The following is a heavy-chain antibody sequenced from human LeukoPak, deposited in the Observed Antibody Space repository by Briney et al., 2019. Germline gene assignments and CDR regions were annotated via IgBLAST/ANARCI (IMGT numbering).Heavy chain of an antibody. CDR2: IYYSGNT. Sequence: SETLSLTCTVSGGSISSYYWNWIRQPPGKGLEWIGYIYYSGNTNYNPPLKSRVTMSLDTSRNQFSLRLSSVTAADTAVYYCTRVGDGNFDNWGQGTLVTVSS. CDR3: TRVGDGNFDN. J-gene: IGHJ4*02. CDR1: GGSISSYY. V-gene: IGHV4-59*01.